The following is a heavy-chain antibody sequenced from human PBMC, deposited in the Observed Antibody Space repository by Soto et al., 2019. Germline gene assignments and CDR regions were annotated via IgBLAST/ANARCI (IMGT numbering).Heavy chain of an antibody. V-gene: IGHV3-23*01. CDR3: AKPSETTLYSYGMDV. Sequence: GGSVRLSCAASGFTFSSYAMTWVRQAPGKGLEWVSGIIGSGGSTYYANSVKGRFTISRDNSKNTLYLQMNSLRVEDTAVYYCAKPSETTLYSYGMDVWGQETTVTVSS. CDR2: IIGSGGST. CDR1: GFTFSSYA. J-gene: IGHJ6*02. D-gene: IGHD1-7*01.